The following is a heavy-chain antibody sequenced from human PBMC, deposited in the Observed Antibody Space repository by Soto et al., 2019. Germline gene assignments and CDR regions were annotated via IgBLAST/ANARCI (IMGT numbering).Heavy chain of an antibody. CDR1: GYTFTSYG. V-gene: IGHV1-18*01. D-gene: IGHD6-19*01. CDR3: ARDLKTAPGIAVAGTAS. Sequence: ASVKVSCKASGYTFTSYGISWVRQAPGQGLEWKGWISAYNGNTNYAQKLQGRVTMTTDTSTSTAYMELRSLRSDDTAVYYCARDLKTAPGIAVAGTASWGQGTLVTVSS. J-gene: IGHJ5*02. CDR2: ISAYNGNT.